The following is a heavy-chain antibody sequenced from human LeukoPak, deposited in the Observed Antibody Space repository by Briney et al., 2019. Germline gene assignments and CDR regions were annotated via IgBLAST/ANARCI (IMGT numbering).Heavy chain of an antibody. CDR1: GYTFTGYY. J-gene: IGHJ1*01. Sequence: EASVKVSCKASGYTFTGYYMHWVRQAPGQGLEWMGRINPNSGGTNYAQKFQGRVTMTRDTSISTAYMELSRLRSDDTAVYYCADTGRLRDGSRQFEYFQHWGQGTLVTVSS. CDR2: INPNSGGT. CDR3: ADTGRLRDGSRQFEYFQH. D-gene: IGHD5-24*01. V-gene: IGHV1-2*06.